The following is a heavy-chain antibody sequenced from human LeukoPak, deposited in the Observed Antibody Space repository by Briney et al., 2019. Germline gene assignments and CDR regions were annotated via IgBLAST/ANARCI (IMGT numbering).Heavy chain of an antibody. CDR1: GFTFSAYA. V-gene: IGHV3-23*01. Sequence: PGGSLRLSCAASGFTFSAYALNWVRQAPGRGLEWVSTISGHGDSTYYADSVKGRFTISRENSKNMPYLQMNSLRVEDTAIYYCAQPPPLTMFREPNWGQGTLVTVSS. J-gene: IGHJ4*02. CDR3: AQPPPLTMFREPN. CDR2: ISGHGDST. D-gene: IGHD3-10*01.